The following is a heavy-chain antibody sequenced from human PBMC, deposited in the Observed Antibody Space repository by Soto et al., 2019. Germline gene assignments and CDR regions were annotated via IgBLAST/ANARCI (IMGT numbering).Heavy chain of an antibody. CDR1: GFTVSSNY. J-gene: IGHJ3*02. CDR3: ARARNWNYAFDI. Sequence: GGSLRLSCAASGFTVSSNYMSWVRQAPGKGLEWVSVIYSGGSAYYADSVKGRFTISRDNSKNTLYLQMNSRRAEDTAVYYCARARNWNYAFDIWGQGTMVTVSS. D-gene: IGHD1-7*01. V-gene: IGHV3-53*01. CDR2: IYSGGSA.